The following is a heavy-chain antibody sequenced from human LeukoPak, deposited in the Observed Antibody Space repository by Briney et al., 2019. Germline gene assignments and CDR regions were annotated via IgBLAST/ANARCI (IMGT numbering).Heavy chain of an antibody. Sequence: GGSLRLSCAASGFTFSSYGMHWVRQAPGKGLEWVAFIRYDGSNKYYADPVKGRFTISRDNSKNTLYLQMNSLRAEDTAVYYCAKDLEGAAASFDYWGQGTLVTVSS. V-gene: IGHV3-30*02. J-gene: IGHJ4*02. CDR2: IRYDGSNK. CDR1: GFTFSSYG. D-gene: IGHD6-13*01. CDR3: AKDLEGAAASFDY.